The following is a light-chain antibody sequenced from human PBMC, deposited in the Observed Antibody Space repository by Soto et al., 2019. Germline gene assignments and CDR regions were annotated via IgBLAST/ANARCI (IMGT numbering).Light chain of an antibody. V-gene: IGKV1-39*01. J-gene: IGKJ5*01. CDR3: QQNYSTLSIT. Sequence: DIQMTQSRFSLSASVGDRVTITCRTSKSIARHLNWYQQKPGKAPKLLIYAASSLQNGVPSRFRGGGSGTDFTLTINNLQPEDFAAYYCQQNYSTLSITFGQGTRLQIK. CDR1: KSIARH. CDR2: AAS.